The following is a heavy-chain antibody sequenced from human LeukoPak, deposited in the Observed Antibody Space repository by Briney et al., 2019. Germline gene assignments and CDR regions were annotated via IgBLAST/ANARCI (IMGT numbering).Heavy chain of an antibody. CDR3: ARDRGIVVVPAAMEASYYYGMDV. J-gene: IGHJ6*02. V-gene: IGHV4-34*01. Sequence: SETLSLTCAVYGVSFSGCYWSWIRQPPGKGLEWIGEINHSGSTNYNPSLKSRVTISVDTSKNQFSLKLSSVTAADTAVYYCARDRGIVVVPAAMEASYYYGMDVWGQGTTVTVSS. CDR1: GVSFSGCY. CDR2: INHSGST. D-gene: IGHD2-2*01.